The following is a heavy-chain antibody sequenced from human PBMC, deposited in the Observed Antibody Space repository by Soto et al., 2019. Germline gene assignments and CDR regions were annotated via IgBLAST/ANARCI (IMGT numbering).Heavy chain of an antibody. Sequence: EVQLLESGGGLVQPGGSLRLSCAASGFTFSSYAMSWVRQAPGKGLEWVSAISGSGGSTYYADSVKGRFTISRDNSKKTPDQKMNGLGAEGTAGDYCAKKFGYGGSPDPFQDWGQGPLVTVSS. CDR3: AKKFGYGGSPDPFQD. D-gene: IGHD4-17*01. V-gene: IGHV3-23*01. J-gene: IGHJ1*01. CDR2: ISGSGGST. CDR1: GFTFSSYA.